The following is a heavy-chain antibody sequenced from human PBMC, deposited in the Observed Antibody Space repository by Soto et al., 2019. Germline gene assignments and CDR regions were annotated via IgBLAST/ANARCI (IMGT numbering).Heavy chain of an antibody. V-gene: IGHV1-3*01. J-gene: IGHJ4*02. Sequence: ASVKVSCKASGYNFTSYAMHWVRQAPGQRLEWMGWINAGNGNTKYSQKFQGRVTITRDTSASTAYMELSSLRSEDTAVYYCARSIVVVTALDYWGPGTLVTVAS. CDR1: GYNFTSYA. D-gene: IGHD2-21*02. CDR3: ARSIVVVTALDY. CDR2: INAGNGNT.